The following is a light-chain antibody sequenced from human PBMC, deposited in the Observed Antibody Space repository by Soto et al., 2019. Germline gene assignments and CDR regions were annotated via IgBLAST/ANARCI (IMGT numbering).Light chain of an antibody. CDR3: QQYGDSLSIT. J-gene: IGKJ5*01. CDR1: QSISGNY. Sequence: EVVLTQSPGTLSLSPGERVTLSCRASQSISGNYLAWYQQKPGQAPRLLISGTYTRATGIPDRFSGRGSGTDFSLTISRLEPGDFAVYYCQQYGDSLSITFGQGTRLEI. CDR2: GTY. V-gene: IGKV3-20*01.